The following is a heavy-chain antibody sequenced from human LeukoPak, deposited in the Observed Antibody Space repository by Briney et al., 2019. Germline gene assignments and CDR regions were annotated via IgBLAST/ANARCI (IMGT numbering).Heavy chain of an antibody. CDR2: IDSDGSIT. J-gene: IGHJ4*02. CDR3: AKDLFGGSDD. CDR1: GFTFSSYW. Sequence: GGSLRLSCAVSGFTFSSYWMHWVRQAPGKGLLWVSRIDSDGSITTYADSVKGRFTILRDNAKNTLYLQMNSLRVEDTAVYYCAKDLFGGSDDWGQGTLVTVSS. D-gene: IGHD3-10*01. V-gene: IGHV3-74*01.